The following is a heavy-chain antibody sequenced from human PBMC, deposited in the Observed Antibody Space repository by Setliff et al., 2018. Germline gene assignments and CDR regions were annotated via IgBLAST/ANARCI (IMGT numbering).Heavy chain of an antibody. J-gene: IGHJ3*02. CDR3: ARGKIRITMIVVPTGGAFDI. D-gene: IGHD3-22*01. V-gene: IGHV4-34*01. CDR2: INHSGST. Sequence: SETLSLTCNVSGASISGSAYYWSWIRQPPGKGLEWVGEINHSGSTNYNPSLKSRVTISVDTSKNQFSLTLSSVTAADTAVYYCARGKIRITMIVVPTGGAFDIWGQGTMVTVSS. CDR1: GASISGSAYY.